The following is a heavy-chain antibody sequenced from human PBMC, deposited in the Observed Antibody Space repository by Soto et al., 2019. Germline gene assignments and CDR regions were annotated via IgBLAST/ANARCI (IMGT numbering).Heavy chain of an antibody. CDR2: ISHDERIK. D-gene: IGHD3-22*01. J-gene: IGHJ4*02. Sequence: QVQLVESGGGVVQPGRSLRLSCAASGFTFSDYVMHWVRQVPGKGLEWVAIISHDERIKYYADSVKGRFTISRDNSNNMLYRQMDSLQTEDTALYYCARRLEGASSDLLDYWGQGTLVTVSS. V-gene: IGHV3-30*03. CDR1: GFTFSDYV. CDR3: ARRLEGASSDLLDY.